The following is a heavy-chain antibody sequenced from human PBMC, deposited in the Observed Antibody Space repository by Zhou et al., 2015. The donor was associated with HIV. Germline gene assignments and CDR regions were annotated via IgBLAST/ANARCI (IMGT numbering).Heavy chain of an antibody. CDR3: ARESSSSLGSGWTLYYYGMDV. Sequence: QVQLVQSGAEVKKPGSSVKVSCKASGGTFSSYAISWVRQAPGQGLEWMGGIIPIFGTANYAQKFQGRVTITADKSTSTAYMELSSLRSEDTAVYYCARESSSSLGSGWTLYYYGMDVWGQGTTVTVSS. CDR1: GGTFSSYA. J-gene: IGHJ6*02. V-gene: IGHV1-69*06. D-gene: IGHD6-6*01. CDR2: IIPIFGTA.